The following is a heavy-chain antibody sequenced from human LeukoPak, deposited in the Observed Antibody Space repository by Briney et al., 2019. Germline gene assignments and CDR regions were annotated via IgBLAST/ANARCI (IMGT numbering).Heavy chain of an antibody. D-gene: IGHD2-21*01. CDR1: GGTFSSYA. V-gene: IGHV1-18*01. CDR3: ARDEEIDWFDP. J-gene: IGHJ5*02. Sequence: SSVKVSCKASGGTFSSYAISWVRQAPGQGLEWMGWISAYNGNTNYAQKLQGRVTMTTDTSTSTAYMELRSLRSDDTAGYYCARDEEIDWFDPWGQGTLVTVSS. CDR2: ISAYNGNT.